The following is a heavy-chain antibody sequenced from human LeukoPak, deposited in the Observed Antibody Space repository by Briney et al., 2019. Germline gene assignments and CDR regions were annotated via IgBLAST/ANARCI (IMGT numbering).Heavy chain of an antibody. D-gene: IGHD1-26*01. V-gene: IGHV4-61*02. CDR3: AREFRKGWDWFDP. CDR2: IHAGGST. Sequence: PSETLSLTCTVSGGSIRSGSYYWSWIRQPAGKGLEWIGRIHAGGSTNYNPSLKSRVTISADTSKNQFSLKLSSVTAADTAAYYCAREFRKGWDWFDPWGQGTLVTVSS. CDR1: GGSIRSGSYY. J-gene: IGHJ5*02.